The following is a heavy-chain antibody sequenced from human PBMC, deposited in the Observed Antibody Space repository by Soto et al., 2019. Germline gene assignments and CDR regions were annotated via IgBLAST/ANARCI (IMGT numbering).Heavy chain of an antibody. J-gene: IGHJ6*02. D-gene: IGHD2-2*01. CDR1: GGTFSSYA. CDR3: ARTGGYCSSTSCPDLYYYYGMDV. V-gene: IGHV1-69*01. CDR2: IIPIFGTA. Sequence: QVQLVQSGAEVKKPGSSVKVSCKASGGTFSSYAISWVRQAPGQGLEWMGGIIPIFGTANYAQKFQGRVTITADESTSPAYVEVSSMRSEYTAVYYCARTGGYCSSTSCPDLYYYYGMDVWGQGTTVTDSS.